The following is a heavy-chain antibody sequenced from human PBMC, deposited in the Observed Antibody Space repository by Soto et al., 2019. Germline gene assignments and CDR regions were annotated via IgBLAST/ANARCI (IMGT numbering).Heavy chain of an antibody. V-gene: IGHV1-69*12. CDR3: ARDQDTAMDYPYYYGMDV. J-gene: IGHJ6*02. D-gene: IGHD5-18*01. Sequence: QVQLVQSGAEVKKPGSSVKVSCKASGGTFSSYAISWVRQAPEQGLEWMGGIIPIFGTANYAQKFQGRVTITADESTSTAYMELSSLRSEDTAVYYCARDQDTAMDYPYYYGMDVWGQGTTVTVSS. CDR2: IIPIFGTA. CDR1: GGTFSSYA.